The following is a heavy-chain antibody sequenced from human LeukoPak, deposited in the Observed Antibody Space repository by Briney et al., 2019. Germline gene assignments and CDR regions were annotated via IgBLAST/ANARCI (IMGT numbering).Heavy chain of an antibody. V-gene: IGHV1-46*01. Sequence: ASVNVSCKASGYTFTVYYMHWVRQATGQGLEWMGWMNPNSGNTSYAQKFQGRVTMTRDTSTSTVYMELSSLRSEDTAVYYCARATGYCSGGSCWNYFDYWGQGTLVTVSS. CDR1: GYTFTVYY. D-gene: IGHD2-15*01. J-gene: IGHJ4*02. CDR3: ARATGYCSGGSCWNYFDY. CDR2: MNPNSGNT.